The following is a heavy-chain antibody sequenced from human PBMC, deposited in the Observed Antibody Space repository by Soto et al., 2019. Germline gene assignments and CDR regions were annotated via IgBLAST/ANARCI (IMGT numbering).Heavy chain of an antibody. J-gene: IGHJ2*01. Sequence: SETLSLTCAVHGGASSGFYWTWIRQPPGKGLEWIGEINHSGSSNYNPPLKSRVTTSLDTSRNQFSLSLNSVTAADTAVYYCARMAGPWYFDLWGRGTLVTVSS. V-gene: IGHV4-34*01. CDR3: ARMAGPWYFDL. CDR1: GGASSGFY. CDR2: INHSGSS.